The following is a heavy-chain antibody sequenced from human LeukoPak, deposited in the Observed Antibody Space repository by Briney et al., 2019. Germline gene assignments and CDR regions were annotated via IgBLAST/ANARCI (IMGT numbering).Heavy chain of an antibody. D-gene: IGHD1-26*01. J-gene: IGHJ4*02. CDR3: ARENSGSYYFDY. CDR1: GFTFSSYG. V-gene: IGHV3-30*03. Sequence: GGSLRLSCAASGFTFSSYGMHWVRQAPGKGLEWVAVISYDGSNKYYADSVKGRFTISRDNAKNSLYLQMNSLRAEDMAVYYCARENSGSYYFDYWGQGTLVTVSS. CDR2: ISYDGSNK.